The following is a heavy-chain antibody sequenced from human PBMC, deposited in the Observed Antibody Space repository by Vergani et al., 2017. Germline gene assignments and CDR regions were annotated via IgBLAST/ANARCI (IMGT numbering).Heavy chain of an antibody. J-gene: IGHJ6*02. CDR1: GGTFSSYA. Sequence: QVQLVQSGAEVKKPGSSVKVSCKASGGTFSSYAISWVRQAPGQGLEWMGGIISIFGTANYAQKFQGRVTITADESTSTAYMELSSLRSEDTAVYYCASTRSGYDVEAVAGHVYYYYGMDVWGRGTTVTVPS. D-gene: IGHD5-12*01. CDR3: ASTRSGYDVEAVAGHVYYYYGMDV. V-gene: IGHV1-69*12. CDR2: IISIFGTA.